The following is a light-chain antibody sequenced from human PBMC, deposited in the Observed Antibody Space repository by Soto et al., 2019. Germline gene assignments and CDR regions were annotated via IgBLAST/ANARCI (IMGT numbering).Light chain of an antibody. Sequence: ETVLTQSPGTLSLSPGERATLSCRASQSVSRNNLVRYQQRPGQPPRLLIYGASSRATGIPDRFSGSGSGTDFTLTISSLQPDDFATYYCQHYNSYSEAFGQGTKVELK. CDR3: QHYNSYSEA. V-gene: IGKV3-20*01. CDR1: QSVSRNN. CDR2: GAS. J-gene: IGKJ1*01.